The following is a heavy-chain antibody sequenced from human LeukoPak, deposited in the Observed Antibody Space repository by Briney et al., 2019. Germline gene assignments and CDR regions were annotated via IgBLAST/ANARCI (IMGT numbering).Heavy chain of an antibody. Sequence: PGGSLRLSCAASGFTVSSNYMSWVRQAPGKGLEWVSVIYSGGSTYYADSVKGRFTISRDNSKNTLYLQMNSLRAEDTAVYYCARRTYYYDGSDRGFDPWGQGALVAVSS. V-gene: IGHV3-66*01. CDR2: IYSGGST. CDR3: ARRTYYYDGSDRGFDP. CDR1: GFTVSSNY. D-gene: IGHD3-22*01. J-gene: IGHJ5*02.